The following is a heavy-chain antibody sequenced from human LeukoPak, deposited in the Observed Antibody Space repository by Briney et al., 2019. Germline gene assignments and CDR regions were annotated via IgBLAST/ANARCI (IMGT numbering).Heavy chain of an antibody. Sequence: ASVKVSFKASGYTFTGYYMHWVRQAPGQGLEWMGWINPNSGGTNYAQKFQGRVTMTRDTSISTAYMELSRLRSDDTAVYYCARVDLYYYYGMDVWGQGTTVTVSS. J-gene: IGHJ6*02. D-gene: IGHD3-9*01. CDR3: ARVDLYYYYGMDV. CDR1: GYTFTGYY. V-gene: IGHV1-2*02. CDR2: INPNSGGT.